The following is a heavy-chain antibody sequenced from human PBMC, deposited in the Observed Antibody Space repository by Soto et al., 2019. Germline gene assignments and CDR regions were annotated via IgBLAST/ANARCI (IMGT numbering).Heavy chain of an antibody. D-gene: IGHD3-22*01. V-gene: IGHV1-69*13. CDR1: GGTFSSYA. Sequence: SVKVFCKASGGTFSSYAISWVRQAPGQGLEWMGGIIPIFGTANYAQKFQGRVTITADESTSTAYMELSSLRSEDTAVYYCAREVRGTYYYYNSVYLNYWGEGTLVNVST. J-gene: IGHJ4*02. CDR2: IIPIFGTA. CDR3: AREVRGTYYYYNSVYLNY.